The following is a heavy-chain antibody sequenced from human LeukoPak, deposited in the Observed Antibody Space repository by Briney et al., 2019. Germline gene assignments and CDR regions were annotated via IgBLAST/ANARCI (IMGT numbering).Heavy chain of an antibody. CDR3: ARDLFKVGDHSLDY. V-gene: IGHV1-18*01. D-gene: IGHD2-21*01. CDR1: GGTFNNYA. J-gene: IGHJ4*02. CDR2: ISAYNGNT. Sequence: ASVKVSCKASGGTFNNYAINWVRQAPGQGLEWMGWISAYNGNTNYAQKLQGRVTMTTDTSTSTAYMELRSLRSDDTAVYYCARDLFKVGDHSLDYWGQGTLVTVSS.